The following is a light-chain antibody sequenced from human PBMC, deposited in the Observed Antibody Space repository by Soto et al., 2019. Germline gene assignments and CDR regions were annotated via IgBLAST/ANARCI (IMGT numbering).Light chain of an antibody. CDR2: AAS. CDR1: QGVSAY. V-gene: IGKV1-39*01. J-gene: IGKJ2*01. CDR3: QQSYKTPHT. Sequence: DIHMTQSPSSLSAAVGDRVTITCRASQGVSAYLLWYQQRQGTPPKLLLCAASNLVRGVPSRFSGSGSGTNFTLTISNLQPEDFATYYCQQSYKTPHTFGQGTRLETK.